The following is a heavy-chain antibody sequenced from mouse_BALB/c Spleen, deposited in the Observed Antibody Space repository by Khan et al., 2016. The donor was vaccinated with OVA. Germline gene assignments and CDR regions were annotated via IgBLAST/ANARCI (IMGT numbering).Heavy chain of an antibody. Sequence: VQLQQSGPDLVKPGASVKISCKTSGYSFTGYCIHWVKQSQGKSLEWIGRVNPNNGGTTYNQKFKGKAILTVEKSSSTAYMELRSLTSEDSAVYYCGRISIITVEGFAYWGQGTLVTVSA. CDR1: GYSFTGYC. CDR2: VNPNNGGT. V-gene: IGHV1-18*01. CDR3: GRISIITVEGFAY. D-gene: IGHD1-1*01. J-gene: IGHJ3*01.